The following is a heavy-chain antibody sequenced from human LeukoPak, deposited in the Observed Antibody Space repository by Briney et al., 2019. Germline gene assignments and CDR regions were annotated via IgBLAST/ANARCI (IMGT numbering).Heavy chain of an antibody. J-gene: IGHJ4*02. V-gene: IGHV3-53*01. Sequence: GGSLRLSCAASGFTVSSNYMSWVRQAPGKGLEWVADIYSDGTTYYADSVKGRFTISRDNAKNTLYLQMKTLRADDTAVYYCARGDCTITRCKTSPFDYWGQGTLVTVSS. CDR3: ARGDCTITRCKTSPFDY. CDR2: IYSDGTT. CDR1: GFTVSSNY. D-gene: IGHD2-2*01.